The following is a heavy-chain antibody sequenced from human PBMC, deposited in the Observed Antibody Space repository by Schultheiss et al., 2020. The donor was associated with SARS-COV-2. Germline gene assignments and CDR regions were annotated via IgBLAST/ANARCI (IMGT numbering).Heavy chain of an antibody. CDR2: IDHSGGP. Sequence: SQTLSLTCAVYGGSFSGYYWSWIRQPPGKGLEWIGEIDHSGGPNYNPSLKRRVTISVDKSKNQFSLKVTSVTAADTAVYYCARGPPSWAGNTAFFQHWGQGTLVTVSS. CDR1: GGSFSGYY. D-gene: IGHD5-18*01. J-gene: IGHJ1*01. CDR3: ARGPPSWAGNTAFFQH. V-gene: IGHV4-34*01.